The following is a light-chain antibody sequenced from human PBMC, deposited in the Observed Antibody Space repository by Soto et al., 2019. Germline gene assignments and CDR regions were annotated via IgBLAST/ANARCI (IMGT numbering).Light chain of an antibody. Sequence: DIQMTQSPSTLSASLGDTVTITCRASQNIDSWLAWYQQKPGKAPKLLIYKASTLETGVPSRFSGRGSGTVYTLIISGLQPDDFATYYCQQFRSYLTFGGGTKVEI. CDR3: QQFRSYLT. CDR1: QNIDSW. V-gene: IGKV1-5*03. J-gene: IGKJ4*01. CDR2: KAS.